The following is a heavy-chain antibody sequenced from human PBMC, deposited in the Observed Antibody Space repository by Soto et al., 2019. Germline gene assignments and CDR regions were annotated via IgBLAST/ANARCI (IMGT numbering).Heavy chain of an antibody. CDR1: GFTFSSYA. CDR3: ARDRKEQQWLFTYYYGMDV. J-gene: IGHJ6*02. D-gene: IGHD6-19*01. V-gene: IGHV3-30-3*01. CDR2: ISYDGSNK. Sequence: PGGSLRLSCAASGFTFSSYAMHWVRQAPGKGLEWVAVISYDGSNKYYADSVKGRFTISRDNSKNTLYLQMNSLRAEDTAVYYCARDRKEQQWLFTYYYGMDVWGQGTTVTVSS.